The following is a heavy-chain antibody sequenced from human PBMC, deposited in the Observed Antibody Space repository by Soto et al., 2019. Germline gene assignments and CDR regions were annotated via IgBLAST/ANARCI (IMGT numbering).Heavy chain of an antibody. J-gene: IGHJ5*02. V-gene: IGHV4-59*08. D-gene: IGHD3-10*01. CDR2: IYYSGST. CDR1: GGSIRSYY. Sequence: PSETLSLTCTVSGGSIRSYYWTWIRQPPGKGLEWIGYIYYSGSTSYNPSLKSRVTISVDTSKNQFSLKLSSVTAADTAVYYCARLLWSYFNWFDPWGQGNLVTVSS. CDR3: ARLLWSYFNWFDP.